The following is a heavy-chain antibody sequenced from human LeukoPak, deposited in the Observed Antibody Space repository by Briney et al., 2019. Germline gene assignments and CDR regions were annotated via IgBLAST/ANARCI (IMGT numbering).Heavy chain of an antibody. CDR3: ATEYVRTHYFDW. J-gene: IGHJ4*02. V-gene: IGHV1-46*02. Sequence: ASVKVSCKASGYNLNTYHMHWVRQAPGQGLEWMGIITSTGTTTICAQKFQGRVTMTRDTSTGTVYMDLSSLRSDDTAVYYCATEYVRTHYFDWWGQGTLVTVSS. CDR2: ITSTGTTT. CDR1: GYNLNTYH. D-gene: IGHD3-16*01.